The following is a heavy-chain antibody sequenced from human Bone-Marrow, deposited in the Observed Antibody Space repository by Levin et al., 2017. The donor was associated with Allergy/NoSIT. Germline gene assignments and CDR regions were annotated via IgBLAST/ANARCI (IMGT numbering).Heavy chain of an antibody. CDR2: ISWNSGSI. Sequence: SLKISCAASGFTFDDYAMHWVRQAPGKGLEWVSGISWNSGSIGYADSVKGRFTISRDNAKNSLYLQMNSLRAEDTALYYCAKDLTRRNIAAAGTGYWTGWYYGMDVWGQGTTVTVSS. D-gene: IGHD6-13*01. CDR3: AKDLTRRNIAAAGTGYWTGWYYGMDV. CDR1: GFTFDDYA. J-gene: IGHJ6*02. V-gene: IGHV3-9*01.